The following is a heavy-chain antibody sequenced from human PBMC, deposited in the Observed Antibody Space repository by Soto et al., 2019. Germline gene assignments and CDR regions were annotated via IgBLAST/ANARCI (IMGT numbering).Heavy chain of an antibody. CDR2: TYYRSKWYN. CDR3: ARGRPAVKRTRYGMDV. D-gene: IGHD4-4*01. J-gene: IGHJ6*02. CDR1: GDSVSSNRAA. V-gene: IGHV6-1*01. Sequence: PSQTLSLTCAISGDSVSSNRAAWNWIRQSPSRGLEWLGRTYYRSKWYNDYAVSVKSRITINTETSKNQFSLQLNSVTPEDTAVYYCARGRPAVKRTRYGMDVWGQGTTVTVSS.